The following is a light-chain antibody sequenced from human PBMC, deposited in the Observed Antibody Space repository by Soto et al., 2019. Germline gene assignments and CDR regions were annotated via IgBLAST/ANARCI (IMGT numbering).Light chain of an antibody. CDR3: AVWDDSLSGRV. V-gene: IGLV1-47*02. CDR1: SSNIGSNS. Sequence: QSVLTQPPSASGTPGQRVTISCSGSSSNIGSNSVYWYQHVPGTAPKLLIFYNNQRPSGVPDRFSGFKFGSSASLAISGLRSEDEADYYCAVWDDSLSGRVFGGGTKLTVL. CDR2: YNN. J-gene: IGLJ3*02.